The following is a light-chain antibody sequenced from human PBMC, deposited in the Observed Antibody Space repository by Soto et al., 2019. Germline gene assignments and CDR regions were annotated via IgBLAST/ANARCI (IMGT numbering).Light chain of an antibody. CDR1: QSVSSY. Sequence: IVLTQSPATLSLSPGERATLSCRASQSVSSYLAWYQQKPGQAPRLLIYDASNRVTVIPARFSGSGSGTDFTLTISSLEPEDFAVYYCQQRSNWPRSFGQGTRLEI. V-gene: IGKV3-11*01. J-gene: IGKJ5*01. CDR2: DAS. CDR3: QQRSNWPRS.